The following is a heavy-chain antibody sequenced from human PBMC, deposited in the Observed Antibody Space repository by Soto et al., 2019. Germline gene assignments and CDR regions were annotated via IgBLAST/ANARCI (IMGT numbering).Heavy chain of an antibody. V-gene: IGHV4-59*08. J-gene: IGHJ5*02. D-gene: IGHD6-13*01. CDR1: GGSISSYY. CDR3: ARLIAAAVLDH. CDR2: IYYSGST. Sequence: PSETLSLTCTVSGGSISSYYWSWIRQPPGKGLEWIGYIYYSGSTNYNPSLKSRVTISVDTSKNQFSLKLSSVTATDTAVYYCARLIAAAVLDHWGQGTLVTAPQ.